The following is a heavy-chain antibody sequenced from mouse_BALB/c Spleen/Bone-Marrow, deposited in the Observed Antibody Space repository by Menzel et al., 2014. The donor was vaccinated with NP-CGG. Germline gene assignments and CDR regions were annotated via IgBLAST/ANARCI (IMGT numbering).Heavy chain of an antibody. Sequence: QVQLKQSGAELVRPGSSAKISCKASGYPFSSYWMNWVKQRPGQGLGWIGQIYPGDGETNYNGKFKGNATLTADKSSSTAYMQLISLTSEDSAVYFCARKYGDYWGQGTTLTVSS. CDR2: IYPGDGET. D-gene: IGHD2-10*02. CDR1: GYPFSSYW. V-gene: IGHV1-80*01. J-gene: IGHJ2*01. CDR3: ARKYGDY.